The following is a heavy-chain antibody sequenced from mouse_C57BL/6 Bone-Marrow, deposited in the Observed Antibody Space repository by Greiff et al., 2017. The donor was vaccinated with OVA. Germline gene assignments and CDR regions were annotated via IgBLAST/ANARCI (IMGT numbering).Heavy chain of an antibody. CDR2: IDPSDSYT. V-gene: IGHV1-69*01. CDR1: GYTFTSYW. Sequence: QVQLQQPGAELVMPGASVKLSCKASGYTFTSYWMHWVKQRPGQGLEWIGEIDPSDSYTNYNQKFKGKSTLTVDKSSSTAYMQLSGLTSEDSAVYYCAREAWLLTFDYWGQGTTLTVSS. D-gene: IGHD2-3*01. CDR3: AREAWLLTFDY. J-gene: IGHJ2*01.